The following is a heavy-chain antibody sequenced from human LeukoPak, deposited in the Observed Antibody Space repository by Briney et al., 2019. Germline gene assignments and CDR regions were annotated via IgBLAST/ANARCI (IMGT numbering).Heavy chain of an antibody. CDR1: GGSISSSSYY. CDR3: ARRTWIMPPNWFDP. D-gene: IGHD5-12*01. J-gene: IGHJ5*02. Sequence: KPSETLSLTCTVSGGSISSSSYYWGWIRQPPGKGLEWIGSIYYSGSTYYNPSLKSRVTISVDTSKNQFSLKLSSVTAADTAVYYCARRTWIMPPNWFDPWGQGTLVTVSS. V-gene: IGHV4-39*01. CDR2: IYYSGST.